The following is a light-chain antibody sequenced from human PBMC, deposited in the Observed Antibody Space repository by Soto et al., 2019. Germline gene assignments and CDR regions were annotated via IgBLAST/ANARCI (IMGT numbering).Light chain of an antibody. CDR3: QQYGSSPES. Sequence: EMVLTQSPGTLSLSPGERATLSCRASQSVSSSYLAWYQQKPGQAPRLLIYGASSRATGIPDRFSGSGSGTDFTITISRLQPEDFVVYYCQQYGSSPESFGQGTKLEIK. CDR1: QSVSSSY. V-gene: IGKV3-20*01. J-gene: IGKJ2*01. CDR2: GAS.